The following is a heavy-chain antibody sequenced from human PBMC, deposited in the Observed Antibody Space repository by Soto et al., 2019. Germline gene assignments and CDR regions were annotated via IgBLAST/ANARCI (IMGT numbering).Heavy chain of an antibody. J-gene: IGHJ4*02. V-gene: IGHV3-23*01. Sequence: EVQLLDSGGGLVQPGGSLRLSCAASGFIFSNYAMSWVRQAPGKGLEWVSAISGSGGDTFYVGSVKGRFTISRDNSKNTLLLQMNSLRAEDTATYYCAKDAGRGGGSAFDCWGQGTLVTVSS. CDR3: AKDAGRGGGSAFDC. D-gene: IGHD2-2*01. CDR2: ISGSGGDT. CDR1: GFIFSNYA.